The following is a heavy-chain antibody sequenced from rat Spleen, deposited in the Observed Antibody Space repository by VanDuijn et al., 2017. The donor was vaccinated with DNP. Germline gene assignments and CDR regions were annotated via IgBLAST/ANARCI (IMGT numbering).Heavy chain of an antibody. CDR1: GLSLTSNS. J-gene: IGHJ3*01. CDR2: IWSGGNI. CDR3: AGSPESSYIYLPWAY. D-gene: IGHD1-2*01. Sequence: QVQLKESGPGLVQPSQTLSLTCTVSGLSLTSNSVSWIRQPPGKGLEWVGTIWSGGNIDYNSALKSRLSITKDTSKSQVFLKMHSLQTEDTATYYCAGSPESSYIYLPWAYWGQGTLVTVSS. V-gene: IGHV2-47*01.